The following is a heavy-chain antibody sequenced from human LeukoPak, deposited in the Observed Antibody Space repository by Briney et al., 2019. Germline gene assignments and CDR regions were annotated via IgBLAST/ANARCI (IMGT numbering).Heavy chain of an antibody. CDR2: ISGSGSTI. V-gene: IGHV3-11*01. D-gene: IGHD2-15*01. J-gene: IGHJ6*02. CDR3: AREATALDIVVVVAASGSYYGMDV. Sequence: GGSLRLSCAASGFTFSDYYMSWIRQAPGKGLEWVSYISGSGSTIYYADSVKGRFTISRDNAKNSLYLQMNSLRAEDTAVYYCAREATALDIVVVVAASGSYYGMDVWGQGTTVTVSS. CDR1: GFTFSDYY.